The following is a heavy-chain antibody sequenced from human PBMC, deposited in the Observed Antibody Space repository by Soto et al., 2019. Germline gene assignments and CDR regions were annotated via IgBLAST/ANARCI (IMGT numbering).Heavy chain of an antibody. V-gene: IGHV1-46*03. CDR2: INPSGGST. CDR1: GYTFTSYY. D-gene: IGHD6-13*01. Sequence: ASVKVSCKASGYTFTSYYMHWVRQAPGQGLEWMGIINPSGGSTSYAQKFQGRVTMTRDTSTSTVYMELSSLRSEDTAVYYCARAPGIAAAATAEYFQHWGQGTLVTVSS. CDR3: ARAPGIAAAATAEYFQH. J-gene: IGHJ1*01.